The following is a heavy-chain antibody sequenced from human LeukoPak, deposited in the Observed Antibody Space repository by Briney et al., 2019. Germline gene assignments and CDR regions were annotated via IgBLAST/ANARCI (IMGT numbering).Heavy chain of an antibody. CDR2: INQDGSEK. V-gene: IGHV3-7*01. J-gene: IGHJ4*02. D-gene: IGHD3-22*01. CDR3: ARGHYYDFD. Sequence: GGSLSLSYAASRFTFSNFWMNWVRQAPGKGLEWVANINQDGSEKYYVDSVKGRFTISRDNAKNSLYLQMNNLRGEDTAVYYCARGHYYDFDWGEETLVTVSS. CDR1: RFTFSNFW.